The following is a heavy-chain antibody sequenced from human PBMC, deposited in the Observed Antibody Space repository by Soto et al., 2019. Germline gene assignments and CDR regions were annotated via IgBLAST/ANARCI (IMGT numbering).Heavy chain of an antibody. CDR2: IIPILGIA. CDR1: GGTFSSYT. D-gene: IGHD2-2*02. J-gene: IGHJ4*02. CDR3: AMDYSGSTSCYREY. V-gene: IGHV1-69*02. Sequence: QVQLVQSGAEVKKPASSVKVSWKASGGTFSSYTITWVRQAPGQGLEWMGRIIPILGIANYAQKFQGRVTITADKSTSTANMELSSLRSEDTAVYYWAMDYSGSTSCYREYWGQGTRVTVSS.